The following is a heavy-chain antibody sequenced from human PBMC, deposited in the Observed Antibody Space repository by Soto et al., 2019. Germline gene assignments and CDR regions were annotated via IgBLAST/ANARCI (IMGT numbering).Heavy chain of an antibody. CDR3: ARVQGGIAAGTTTISYYYYGMDV. CDR1: GYTFTSYY. V-gene: IGHV1-46*01. D-gene: IGHD6-13*01. J-gene: IGHJ6*02. CDR2: INPSGGST. Sequence: ASVKVSCKASGYTFTSYYMHWVRQAPGQGLEWMGIINPSGGSTSYAQKFQGRVTMTRDTSTSTVYMELSSLRSEDTAVYYYARVQGGIAAGTTTISYYYYGMDVWGQGTTVTVSS.